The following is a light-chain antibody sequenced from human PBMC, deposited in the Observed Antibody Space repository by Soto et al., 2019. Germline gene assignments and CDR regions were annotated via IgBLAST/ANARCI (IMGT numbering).Light chain of an antibody. Sequence: DIQLTQSPSSLSATVGDRVTLTCRASQSIRSYLNWYQQKPGNPPKLLIYATCSLQNGVPSRFSGSGSGTNFTLTIRSLQPEDFATYYCQQSYSHHFTFGPGATVDVK. CDR3: QQSYSHHFT. CDR2: ATC. CDR1: QSIRSY. V-gene: IGKV1-39*01. J-gene: IGKJ3*01.